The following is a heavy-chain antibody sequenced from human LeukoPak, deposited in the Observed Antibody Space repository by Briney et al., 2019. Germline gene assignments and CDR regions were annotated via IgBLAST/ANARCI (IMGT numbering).Heavy chain of an antibody. CDR3: ARGTRPMLNYYYFYGLDV. Sequence: PAQSLRLSCAASGFTVSSNYMNWVRQAPGKGLEWLSVMYSGGGTYYADSVQGRFTISSDNTENTLYLQMNNLTPEDTAVYYCARGTRPMLNYYYFYGLDVWGQGTTVTVSS. D-gene: IGHD1-7*01. V-gene: IGHV3-66*02. J-gene: IGHJ6*02. CDR2: MYSGGGT. CDR1: GFTVSSNY.